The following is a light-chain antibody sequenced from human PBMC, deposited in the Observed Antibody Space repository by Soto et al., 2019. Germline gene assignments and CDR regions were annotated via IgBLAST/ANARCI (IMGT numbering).Light chain of an antibody. V-gene: IGKV3-11*01. J-gene: IGKJ5*01. CDR1: QSVSSSY. Sequence: EIVLTQSARTRSLSPREKATLXXXXXQSVSSSYLAWYQQKPGQAPRLLIYDASNRATGIPARFSGSGSGTDFTLTISSLEPEDFAVYSCQQRSNWPPITFGQGTRPEVK. CDR3: QQRSNWPPIT. CDR2: DAS.